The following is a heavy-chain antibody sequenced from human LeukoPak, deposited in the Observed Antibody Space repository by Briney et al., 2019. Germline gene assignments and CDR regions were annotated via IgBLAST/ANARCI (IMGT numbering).Heavy chain of an antibody. V-gene: IGHV3-66*01. CDR3: ARGRGSGWPFDY. J-gene: IGHJ4*02. CDR2: IYSGGST. D-gene: IGHD6-19*01. CDR1: GFTVSSKY. Sequence: AGSLRHSCAGSGFTVSSKYMSWVRQAPANGLGWVSVIYSGGSTYYEDSVKGRFTISRDSSKNTLYLQMNSLRAEDTAVYYCARGRGSGWPFDYWGQGTLVTVSS.